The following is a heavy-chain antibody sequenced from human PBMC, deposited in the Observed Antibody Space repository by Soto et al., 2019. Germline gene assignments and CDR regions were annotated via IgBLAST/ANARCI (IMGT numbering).Heavy chain of an antibody. D-gene: IGHD3-22*01. CDR1: GFTFSNYA. V-gene: IGHV3-23*01. CDR3: AKAISLSGLGAYESGPYYYYGMDV. CDR2: ISDRGGST. J-gene: IGHJ6*02. Sequence: GGSLRLSCAASGFTFSNYAMSWVRQAPGKGLEWVSGISDRGGSTYHADSVKGRFTISRDNSKNTLFLQMTSLRAEDTAVYYCAKAISLSGLGAYESGPYYYYGMDVWGQGTTVTVSS.